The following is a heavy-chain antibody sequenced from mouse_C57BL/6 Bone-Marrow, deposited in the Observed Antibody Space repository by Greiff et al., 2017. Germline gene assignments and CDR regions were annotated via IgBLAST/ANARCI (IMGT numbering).Heavy chain of an antibody. J-gene: IGHJ2*01. D-gene: IGHD2-12*01. CDR3: ARDNSFDY. CDR1: GFTFRSYA. CDR2: ISDGGSYT. V-gene: IGHV5-4*01. Sequence: EVKLVESGGGLVKPGGSLKLSCAASGFTFRSYAMSWVRQTPEKRLEWVATISDGGSYTFYPDNVKGRFTISRDNAKNNLYLQMSHLKSEDTAMYYCARDNSFDYGGQGTTLTVSS.